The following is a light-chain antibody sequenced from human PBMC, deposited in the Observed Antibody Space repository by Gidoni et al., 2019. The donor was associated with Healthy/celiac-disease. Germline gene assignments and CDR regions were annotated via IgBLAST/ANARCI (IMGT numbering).Light chain of an antibody. V-gene: IGKV1-39*01. Sequence: DIKMTHSPSSLSASVGDRVTITCRASQSISSYLNWYQQKPGKAPKLLIYAASSLQSGGPSRFSGSGSGTDFTLTISSLQPEDFATYYCQQSYSTPHTFGGGTKVEIK. CDR3: QQSYSTPHT. J-gene: IGKJ4*01. CDR1: QSISSY. CDR2: AAS.